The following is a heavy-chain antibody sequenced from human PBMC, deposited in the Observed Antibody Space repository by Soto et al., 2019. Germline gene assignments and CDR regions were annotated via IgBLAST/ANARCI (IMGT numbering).Heavy chain of an antibody. CDR1: GFTFSSYE. CDR3: ARDPVFFDWSTYYYYGMDV. D-gene: IGHD3-9*01. Sequence: PGGSLRLACAASGFTFSSYEMNWVRQAPGKGREWVSYISSSGSTIYYADSVKGRFTISRDNAKNSLYLQMNSLRAEDTAVYYCARDPVFFDWSTYYYYGMDVWGQGTTVTVSS. V-gene: IGHV3-48*03. J-gene: IGHJ6*02. CDR2: ISSSGSTI.